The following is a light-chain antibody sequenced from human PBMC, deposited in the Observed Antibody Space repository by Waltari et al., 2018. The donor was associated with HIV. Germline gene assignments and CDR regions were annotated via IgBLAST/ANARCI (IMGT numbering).Light chain of an antibody. CDR1: QNIGDL. J-gene: IGKJ4*01. CDR3: QQYSTGFRT. Sequence: DIQMTQSPSTLPASVGDRVTLTCQASQNIGDLLAWYQQKPGGAPKVLIWKASNLQSGVPSRFSGRGSGTDFTLTVNGLQPDDFATDYCQQYSTGFRTFVGGTKVDIK. V-gene: IGKV1-5*03. CDR2: KAS.